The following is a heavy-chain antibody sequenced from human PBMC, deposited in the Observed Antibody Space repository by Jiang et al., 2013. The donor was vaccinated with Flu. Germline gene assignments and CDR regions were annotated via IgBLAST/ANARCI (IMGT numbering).Heavy chain of an antibody. CDR3: AKQREYCTSTACQNYYFD. Sequence: LLKPSETLSLTCTVSGGSISSSSYYWGWIRQPPGKGLEWIGTIYYTGSTSYYNPSLESRVTISVDTSKNQFSLKLTSVTAADTAMYYCAKQREYCTSTACQNYYFDYGARETWSPSPQ. CDR1: GGSISSSSYY. D-gene: IGHD2/OR15-2a*01. V-gene: IGHV4-39*01. CDR2: IYYTGSTS. J-gene: IGHJ4*02.